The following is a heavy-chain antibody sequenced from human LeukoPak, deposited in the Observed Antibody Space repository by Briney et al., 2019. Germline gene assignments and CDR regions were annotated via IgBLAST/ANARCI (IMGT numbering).Heavy chain of an antibody. V-gene: IGHV4-34*01. CDR1: GGSFSGYY. J-gene: IGHJ3*02. CDR3: ARVSRRRTNYYDSCGTAFDI. D-gene: IGHD3-22*01. Sequence: SETLSLTCAVYGGSFSGYYWSWIRQPPGKGLEWIGEINHSGSTNYNPSLKSRVTISVDTSKNQFSLKLSSVTAADTAVYYCARVSRRRTNYYDSCGTAFDIWGQGTMVTVSS. CDR2: INHSGST.